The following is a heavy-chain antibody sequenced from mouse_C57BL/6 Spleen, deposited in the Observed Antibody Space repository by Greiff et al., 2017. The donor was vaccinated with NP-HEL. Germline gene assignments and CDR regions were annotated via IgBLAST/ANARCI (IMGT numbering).Heavy chain of an antibody. J-gene: IGHJ3*01. D-gene: IGHD2-3*01. CDR2: IYPGSGST. CDR1: GYTFTSYW. CDR3: ARSEDGCFLFAY. V-gene: IGHV1-55*01. Sequence: QVQLKQPGAELVKPGASVKMSCKASGYTFTSYWITWVKQRPGQGLEWIGDIYPGSGSTNYNEKFKSKATLTTDTSSSTAYLQLSSLTSEDSAVYYCARSEDGCFLFAYWGQGTLVTVSA.